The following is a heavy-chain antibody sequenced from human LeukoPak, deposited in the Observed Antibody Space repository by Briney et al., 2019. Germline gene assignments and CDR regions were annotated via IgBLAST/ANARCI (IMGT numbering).Heavy chain of an antibody. CDR3: AKAMAAAGEDSIDY. J-gene: IGHJ4*02. Sequence: GGSLRLSCAASGFTFSSYGMHWVRQAPGKGLEWVAVISYDGSNKYYADSVKGRFTISRDNSKNTLYLQMNSLRAEDTAVYYCAKAMAAAGEDSIDYWGQGTLVTVSS. V-gene: IGHV3-30*18. CDR1: GFTFSSYG. CDR2: ISYDGSNK. D-gene: IGHD6-13*01.